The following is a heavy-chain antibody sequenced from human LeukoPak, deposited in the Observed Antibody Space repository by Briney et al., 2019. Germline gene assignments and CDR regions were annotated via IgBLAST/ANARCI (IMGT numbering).Heavy chain of an antibody. CDR3: ARVHWIGSYYCDY. V-gene: IGHV4-38-2*02. D-gene: IGHD1-26*01. J-gene: IGHJ4*02. CDR2: VYQSGTT. Sequence: PSETLSLTCTVSGYSISGGYYWGWIRQPPGKGLEWIGSVYQSGTTNHNPSLKSRVTISVDTSKNQFSLKLSSVTAADTAIYFCARVHWIGSYYCDYWGQGTLVTVSS. CDR1: GYSISGGYY.